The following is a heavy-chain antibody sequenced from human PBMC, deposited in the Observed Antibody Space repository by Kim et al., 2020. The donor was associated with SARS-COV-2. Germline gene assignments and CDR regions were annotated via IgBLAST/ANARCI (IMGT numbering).Heavy chain of an antibody. CDR2: TYYRSKWSN. J-gene: IGHJ4*02. V-gene: IGHV6-1*01. Sequence: SQTLSLTCAISGDSVSSNSATWNWIRQSPSRGLEWLGRTYYRSKWSNDYAAFVKSRITINPDTSKNQFSLQLNSMTPEDTALYYCARGKSVVRGVTPNFHYWGQGTLVTVSS. D-gene: IGHD3-10*01. CDR1: GDSVSSNSAT. CDR3: ARGKSVVRGVTPNFHY.